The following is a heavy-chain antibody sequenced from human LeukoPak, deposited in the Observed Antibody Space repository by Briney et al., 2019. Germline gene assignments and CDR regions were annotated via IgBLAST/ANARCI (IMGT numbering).Heavy chain of an antibody. Sequence: PGGSLRLSCAASGFTFSSYWMHWVRQAPGKWLVWVSRINSDGSSTSYADSVKGRFTISRDNAKNTLYLQMNSLRAEDTAVYYCARPSSSSYYYYMDVWGKGTTVTVSS. D-gene: IGHD6-6*01. V-gene: IGHV3-74*01. J-gene: IGHJ6*03. CDR1: GFTFSSYW. CDR2: INSDGSST. CDR3: ARPSSSSYYYYMDV.